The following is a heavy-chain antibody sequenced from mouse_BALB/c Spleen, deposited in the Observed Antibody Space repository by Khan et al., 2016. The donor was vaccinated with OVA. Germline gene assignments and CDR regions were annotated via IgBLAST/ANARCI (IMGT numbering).Heavy chain of an antibody. J-gene: IGHJ4*01. CDR2: IWSDGST. Sequence: VKLLESGPGLVAPSQSLSITCTISGFSLTNYGVHWVRQPPGKGLEWLVVIWSDGSTTYNSALKSRLSIRKDNSKSQVFLKMNSLQTDDTAMYYCARQPYYHYYIMDYWGQGTSVTVSS. V-gene: IGHV2-6-1*01. CDR3: ARQPYYHYYIMDY. CDR1: GFSLTNYG. D-gene: IGHD2-10*01.